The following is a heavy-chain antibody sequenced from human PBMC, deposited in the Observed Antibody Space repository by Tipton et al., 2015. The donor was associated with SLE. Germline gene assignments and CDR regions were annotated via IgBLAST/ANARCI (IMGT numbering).Heavy chain of an antibody. V-gene: IGHV1-69*13. J-gene: IGHJ5*02. Sequence: QSGPEVKKPGASVKVSCKASGGTFSSYAISWVRQAPGQGLEWMGGIIPIFGTTNYAQKFQGRVTITADESTSTAYMELSSLRSEDTAVYYCAREMNSGYTPWGQGTLVTVSS. D-gene: IGHD5-12*01. CDR3: AREMNSGYTP. CDR2: IIPIFGTT. CDR1: GGTFSSYA.